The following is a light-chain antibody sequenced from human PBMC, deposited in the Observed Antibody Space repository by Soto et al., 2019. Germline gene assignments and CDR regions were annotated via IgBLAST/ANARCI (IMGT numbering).Light chain of an antibody. CDR3: QHYVTSLTT. CDR1: QSVSSN. Sequence: EIVMTQSPATLSVSPGERATLSCRASQSVSSNLAWYQQKPGQAPRLLIYGASTRATGIPARFSGSGSGTEFTLTISRLEPEDFAVYYCQHYVTSLTTFGPGTKVDIK. CDR2: GAS. J-gene: IGKJ1*01. V-gene: IGKV3-15*01.